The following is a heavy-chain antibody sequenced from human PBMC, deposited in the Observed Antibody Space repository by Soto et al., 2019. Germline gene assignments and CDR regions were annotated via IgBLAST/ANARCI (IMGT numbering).Heavy chain of an antibody. J-gene: IGHJ3*02. V-gene: IGHV4-59*01. Sequence: QVQLQESGPGLVKPSETLSLTCTVSGGSISSYYWSWIRQPPGKGLEWTGYIYYSGSTNYNPSLKRRVTIPVDTSKTQFSLKLSSVTAADTGVYYCARVWGGAFDIWGQGTMVTVSS. CDR2: IYYSGST. CDR1: GGSISSYY. CDR3: ARVWGGAFDI. D-gene: IGHD3-10*01.